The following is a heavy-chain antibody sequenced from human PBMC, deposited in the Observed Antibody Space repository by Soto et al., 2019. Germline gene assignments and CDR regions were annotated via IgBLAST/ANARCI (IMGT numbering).Heavy chain of an antibody. D-gene: IGHD3-22*01. Sequence: ASVKVSCKASGYTFTSYYMHWVRQAPGQGLEWMGIINPSGGSTSYAQKFQGRVTTTRDTSTSTVYMELSSLRSEDTAVYYCARDHPPITYYYDSSGYYPDYWGQGTLVTVSS. CDR3: ARDHPPITYYYDSSGYYPDY. V-gene: IGHV1-46*01. CDR2: INPSGGST. CDR1: GYTFTSYY. J-gene: IGHJ4*02.